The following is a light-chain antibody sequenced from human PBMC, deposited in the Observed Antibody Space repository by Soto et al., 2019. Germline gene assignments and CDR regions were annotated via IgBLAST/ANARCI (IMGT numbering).Light chain of an antibody. CDR1: QGISNY. CDR3: QQSYTTLFT. Sequence: IQVTQSPFSLSASFRGQITIPFPARQGISNYLNWYQQKPRKAPKLLIYAASRLQSGVPARFSGSGSGTDFTLTISSLQPEDFATYSCQQSYTTLFTFGPGTNVDI. V-gene: IGKV1-39*01. J-gene: IGKJ3*01. CDR2: AAS.